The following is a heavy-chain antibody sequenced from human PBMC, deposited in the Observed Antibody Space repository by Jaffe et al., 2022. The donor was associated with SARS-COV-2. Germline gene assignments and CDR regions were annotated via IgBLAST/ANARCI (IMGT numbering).Heavy chain of an antibody. J-gene: IGHJ6*02. CDR2: ISGSGGST. Sequence: EVQLLESGGGLVQPGGSLRLSCAASGFTFSSYAMSWVRQAPGKGLEWVSAISGSGGSTYYADSVKGRFTISRDNSKNTLYLQMNSLRAEDTAVYYCASSIAVAGTGDYYYYGMDVWGQGTTVTVSS. CDR3: ASSIAVAGTGDYYYYGMDV. D-gene: IGHD6-19*01. V-gene: IGHV3-23*01. CDR1: GFTFSSYA.